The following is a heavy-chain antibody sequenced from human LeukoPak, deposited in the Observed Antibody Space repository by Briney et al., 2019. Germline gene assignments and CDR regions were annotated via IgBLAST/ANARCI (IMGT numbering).Heavy chain of an antibody. D-gene: IGHD1-7*01. CDR1: GFSLSSNY. CDR3: ARDRHRYRGTNGDGDAFDI. CDR2: IYSDGSK. J-gene: IGHJ3*02. Sequence: PGGALRLSCAASGFSLSSNYISWVRQAAGKGLAWVAIIYSDGSKFHSDSGKGRWTMSKDKSKNNLDLLMNSGEADDTAVYFCARDRHRYRGTNGDGDAFDIWGQGTMVTVTS. V-gene: IGHV3-53*01.